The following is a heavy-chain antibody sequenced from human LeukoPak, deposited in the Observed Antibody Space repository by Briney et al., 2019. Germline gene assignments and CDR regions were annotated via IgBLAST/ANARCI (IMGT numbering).Heavy chain of an antibody. CDR1: GYTFTSYG. D-gene: IGHD3-22*01. V-gene: IGHV1-18*01. CDR3: AREASYYYDSSGSDY. Sequence: GASVKASCKASGYTFTSYGISWMRQAPGQGLEWMGWISAYNGNTNYAQKLQGRVTMTTDTSTSTAYMELRSLRSDDTAVYYCAREASYYYDSSGSDYWGQGTLVTVSS. J-gene: IGHJ4*02. CDR2: ISAYNGNT.